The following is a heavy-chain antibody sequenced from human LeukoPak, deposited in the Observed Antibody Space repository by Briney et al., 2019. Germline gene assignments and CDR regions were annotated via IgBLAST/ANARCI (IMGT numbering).Heavy chain of an antibody. V-gene: IGHV4-59*01. J-gene: IGHJ4*02. Sequence: ETLSLTCTVSGGSISSYSWSWIRQPPGKGLEWIGYIYYSGSTNYNPSLKSRVTISVDTSKNQFSLKLSSVTAADTAVYYCARSNYDILTGYYYFDYWGQGTLVTVSS. CDR3: ARSNYDILTGYYYFDY. CDR1: GGSISSYS. D-gene: IGHD3-9*01. CDR2: IYYSGST.